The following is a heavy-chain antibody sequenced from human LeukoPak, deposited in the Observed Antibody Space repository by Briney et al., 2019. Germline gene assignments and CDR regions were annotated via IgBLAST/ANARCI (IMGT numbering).Heavy chain of an antibody. Sequence: PGGSLRLSCAASGFTFSNCAMSWVRQAPGKGLEWVSAVSDGGDTTYYADSVEGRFTISRDNSKNTVDLEMNSLRAEDTALYYCVKEVRGKSYGDSWGQGTLVTVSS. D-gene: IGHD5-18*01. CDR3: VKEVRGKSYGDS. CDR2: VSDGGDTT. CDR1: GFTFSNCA. V-gene: IGHV3-23*01. J-gene: IGHJ4*02.